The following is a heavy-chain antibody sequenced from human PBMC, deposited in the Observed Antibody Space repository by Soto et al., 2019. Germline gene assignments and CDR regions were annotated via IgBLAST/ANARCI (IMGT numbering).Heavy chain of an antibody. CDR2: IYYSGST. Sequence: SQPLPLTCSVSGGSIGSYCWSWIRQPPGKGLEWIGYIYYSGSTNYDPSLKSRVTISVDTSKNQFALKLSSVTAAVTAVDYCGRYFGVVVFDYWGQGTLGTVSS. CDR1: GGSIGSYC. J-gene: IGHJ4*02. D-gene: IGHD3-3*01. CDR3: GRYFGVVVFDY. V-gene: IGHV4-59*01.